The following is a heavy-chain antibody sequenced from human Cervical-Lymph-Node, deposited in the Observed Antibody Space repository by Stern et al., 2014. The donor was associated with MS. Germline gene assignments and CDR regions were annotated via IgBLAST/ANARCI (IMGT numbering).Heavy chain of an antibody. V-gene: IGHV4-59*08. CDR3: ARHSTTRPRALRGDYYFDS. CDR2: GSSSRIN. Sequence: VQLVESGPGLVKPSDTLSLTCTVSSVSIGNYCWTWIRQSPGKGMEWIGCGSSSRINKDNPYPRGRVPISLDAAKKPFSLKLTSVGAADTAVYYCARHSTTRPRALRGDYYFDSWGQGTLVTVSS. D-gene: IGHD3-16*01. J-gene: IGHJ4*02. CDR1: SVSIGNYC.